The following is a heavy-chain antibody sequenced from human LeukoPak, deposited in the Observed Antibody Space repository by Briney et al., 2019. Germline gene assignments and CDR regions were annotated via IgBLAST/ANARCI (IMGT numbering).Heavy chain of an antibody. CDR1: GYAISSGYY. D-gene: IGHD2-2*01. Sequence: SETLSLTCTVSGYAISSGYYWGWIRQPPGKGLEWIGTIYHSGSTYYNPSLKSRVTISVDTSKNQFSLKLTSVTAADTAVYYCARVRGYCSSTICYRYYFDYWGQGTLVTVSS. CDR3: ARVRGYCSSTICYRYYFDY. CDR2: IYHSGST. V-gene: IGHV4-38-2*02. J-gene: IGHJ4*02.